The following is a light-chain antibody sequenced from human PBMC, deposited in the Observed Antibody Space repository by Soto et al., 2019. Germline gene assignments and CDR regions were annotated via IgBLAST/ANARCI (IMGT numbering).Light chain of an antibody. CDR3: QEYSSYPYT. Sequence: DIQMTQSPSTLSASIGDRVTITCRASQIISSWLAWYQQKPGKAPKLLIYEASSLESGVPSRFSGSGSGTEFTLTISTLQPDDFAAYHCQEYSSYPYTFGQGTKLEIK. CDR1: QIISSW. V-gene: IGKV1-5*03. CDR2: EAS. J-gene: IGKJ2*01.